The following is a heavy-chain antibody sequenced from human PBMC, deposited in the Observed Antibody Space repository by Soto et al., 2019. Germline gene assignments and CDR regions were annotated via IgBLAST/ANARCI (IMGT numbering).Heavy chain of an antibody. J-gene: IGHJ4*02. CDR3: ARRENDTTSYYWLH. V-gene: IGHV3-21*06. Sequence: GGSLRLSCAASGFTFSSYAMNWVRQAPGKGLEWVASISSRDTFIQYGDSVRGRFTISRDNARNALYLHLNDVRADDTAMYYCARRENDTTSYYWLHWGRGTLGTVSS. CDR1: GFTFSSYA. CDR2: ISSRDTFI. D-gene: IGHD3-10*01.